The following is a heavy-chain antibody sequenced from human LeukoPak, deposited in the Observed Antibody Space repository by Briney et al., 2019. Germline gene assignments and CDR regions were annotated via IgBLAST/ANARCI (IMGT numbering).Heavy chain of an antibody. D-gene: IGHD4-11*01. J-gene: IGHJ4*02. V-gene: IGHV4-31*03. CDR1: GGSISSGGYY. CDR2: IYYGGST. CDR3: ARGTRGPKRDSYYFDY. Sequence: SETLSRTCTVSGGSISSGGYYWSWIRQHPGKGLEWIGYIYYGGSTYYNPSLKSRVTISVDTSKNQFSLKLSSVTAADTAVYYCARGTRGPKRDSYYFDYWGQGTLVTVSS.